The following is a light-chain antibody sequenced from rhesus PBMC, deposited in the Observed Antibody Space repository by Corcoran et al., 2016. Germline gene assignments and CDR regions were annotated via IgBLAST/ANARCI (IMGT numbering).Light chain of an antibody. CDR1: QGISNW. CDR3: QQHNTSPYS. CDR2: RAS. Sequence: DIQMTQSPSSLSASVGERVTITCRASQGISNWLAWYQQKPGKAPKLHIYRASNLETGVPSRFSGSGSGTDFTLTISSLQPEDITTYYCQQHNTSPYSFGQGTKVEIK. V-gene: IGKV1-69*01. J-gene: IGKJ2*01.